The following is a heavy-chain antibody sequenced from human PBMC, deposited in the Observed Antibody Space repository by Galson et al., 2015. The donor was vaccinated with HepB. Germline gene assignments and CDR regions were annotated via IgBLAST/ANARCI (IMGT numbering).Heavy chain of an antibody. V-gene: IGHV3-7*01. Sequence: SLRLSCAASGFSFSTSWMTWVRQAPGRGLEWVANIKEDDGERAYAASVKGRFTISRDNSKNTLYLQMSSLRAEDTAVYYCVKGPGSAPLRNWFDPWGQGTLVTVSS. CDR1: GFSFSTSW. J-gene: IGHJ5*02. D-gene: IGHD3-16*01. CDR3: VKGPGSAPLRNWFDP. CDR2: IKEDDGER.